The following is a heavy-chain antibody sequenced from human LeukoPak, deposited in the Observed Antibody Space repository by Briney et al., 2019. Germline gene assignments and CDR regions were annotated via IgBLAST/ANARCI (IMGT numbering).Heavy chain of an antibody. CDR3: AITVTTYYDYVWGSYRPDY. CDR2: MNPNSGNT. V-gene: IGHV1-8*01. CDR1: GYTFTSYD. D-gene: IGHD3-16*02. J-gene: IGHJ4*02. Sequence: ASVKVSCKASGYTFTSYDINWVRQATGQGPEWMGWMNPNSGNTGYAQKFQGRVTMTRNTSISTAYMELSSLRSEDTAVYYCAITVTTYYDYVWGSYRPDYWGQGTLVTVSS.